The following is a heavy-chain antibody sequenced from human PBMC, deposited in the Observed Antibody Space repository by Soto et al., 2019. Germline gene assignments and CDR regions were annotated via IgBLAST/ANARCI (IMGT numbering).Heavy chain of an antibody. CDR2: IRANNEGGTA. D-gene: IGHD3-10*01. CDR1: GFAFSSAW. CDR3: TPDSGRGCHCLDP. Sequence: GGSLRLSCAASGFAFSSAWMSWVRQAPGKGLEWVGLIRANNEGGTADYAAPVKDRFTISRDDSTNTMYLQMNSLKTEDTAIYYCTPDSGRGCHCLDPWGQGTLVTVSS. V-gene: IGHV3-15*01. J-gene: IGHJ5*02.